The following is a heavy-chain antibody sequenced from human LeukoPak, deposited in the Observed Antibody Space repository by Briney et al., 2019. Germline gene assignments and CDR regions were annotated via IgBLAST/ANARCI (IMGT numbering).Heavy chain of an antibody. CDR1: GFKFNIYA. CDR2: INWNGGST. D-gene: IGHD4-17*01. J-gene: IGHJ4*02. V-gene: IGHV3-20*04. CDR3: AVTTVTTFFVPSDY. Sequence: GGSLRLSCAASGFKFNIYAMSWVRQAPGKGLEWVSGINWNGGSTGYADSVKGRFTISRDNAKNSLYLQMNSLRAEDTALYYCAVTTVTTFFVPSDYWGQGTLVTVSS.